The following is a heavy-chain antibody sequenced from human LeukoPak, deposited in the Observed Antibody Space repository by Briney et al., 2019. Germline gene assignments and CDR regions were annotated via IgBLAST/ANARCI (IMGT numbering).Heavy chain of an antibody. J-gene: IGHJ3*02. V-gene: IGHV3-21*03. Sequence: PGGSLRLSCAASGFTFSSYSMNWVRQAPGKGLEWVSSISSSSSYIYYADSVKGRFTISRDNAKNSLYLQMNSLKTEDTAVYYCTRAGIAVAGMMLAFDIWGQGTMVTVSS. D-gene: IGHD6-19*01. CDR3: TRAGIAVAGMMLAFDI. CDR1: GFTFSSYS. CDR2: ISSSSSYI.